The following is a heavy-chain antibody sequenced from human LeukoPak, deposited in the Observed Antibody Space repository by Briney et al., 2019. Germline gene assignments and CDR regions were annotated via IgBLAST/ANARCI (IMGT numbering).Heavy chain of an antibody. J-gene: IGHJ5*02. D-gene: IGHD2-2*01. Sequence: ASVKVSCKASGGTSSSYVISWVQQAPGQGLEWMGGIIPIFGTANYAQKFQGRVTITADESTSTAYMELSSLRSEDTAVYYCARALLRYCSSTSCYWFDPWGQGTLVTVSS. CDR1: GGTSSSYV. CDR2: IIPIFGTA. V-gene: IGHV1-69*13. CDR3: ARALLRYCSSTSCYWFDP.